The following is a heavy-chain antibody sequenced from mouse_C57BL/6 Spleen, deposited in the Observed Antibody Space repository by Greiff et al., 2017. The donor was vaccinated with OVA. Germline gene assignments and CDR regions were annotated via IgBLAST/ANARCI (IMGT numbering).Heavy chain of an antibody. CDR1: GYTFTNYW. D-gene: IGHD2-2*01. Sequence: VHLVEPGAELVRPGTSVKMSCKASGYTFTNYWIGWAKQRPGHGLEWIGDIYPGGGYTNYNEKFKGKATLTADKSSSTAYMQFSSLTSEDSAIYYCARRTMVTTVYFDYWGQGTTLTVSS. CDR2: IYPGGGYT. J-gene: IGHJ2*01. V-gene: IGHV1-63*01. CDR3: ARRTMVTTVYFDY.